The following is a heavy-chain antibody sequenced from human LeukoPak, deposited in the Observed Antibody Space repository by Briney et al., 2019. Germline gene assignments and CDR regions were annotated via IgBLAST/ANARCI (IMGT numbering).Heavy chain of an antibody. J-gene: IGHJ5*02. V-gene: IGHV1-46*01. CDR1: GYTFTSYY. D-gene: IGHD3-22*01. Sequence: ASVKISCKASGYTFTSYYMHWVRHAPGQGLEWMGIINPSGGSTSYAQKFQGRVTMTRDTSTSTVYMELSSLRSEDTAVYYCARETADDYYDSSGYYYVSYWFDPWGQGTLVTVSS. CDR2: INPSGGST. CDR3: ARETADDYYDSSGYYYVSYWFDP.